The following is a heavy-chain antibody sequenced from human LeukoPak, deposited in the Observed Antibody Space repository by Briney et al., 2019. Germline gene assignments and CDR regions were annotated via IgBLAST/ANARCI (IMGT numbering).Heavy chain of an antibody. CDR1: GFTFDYYW. Sequence: GGSLRLSCAASGFTFDYYWLHWVRQAPGKGLMWVSRINTDGSNTHYADSVKGRFTISRDNAKNTLYLQMNSLRAEDTAVYYCARGGWFIVDYWGQGTLVTVSS. J-gene: IGHJ4*02. CDR2: INTDGSNT. CDR3: ARGGWFIVDY. D-gene: IGHD3-10*01. V-gene: IGHV3-74*01.